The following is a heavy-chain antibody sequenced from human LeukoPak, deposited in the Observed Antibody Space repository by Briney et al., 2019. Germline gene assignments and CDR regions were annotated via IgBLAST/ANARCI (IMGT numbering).Heavy chain of an antibody. CDR1: GGAISSQY. Sequence: SETLSLTCTVSGGAISSQYWSCIRQPPGKGREWIGYIYYSGSTNYNPALKSRVTISVDTSKIQVSLKLGSVTAADMAVYYCARLWDGDLDYWGQGTLVTVSS. V-gene: IGHV4-59*11. CDR3: ARLWDGDLDY. CDR2: IYYSGST. D-gene: IGHD4-17*01. J-gene: IGHJ4*02.